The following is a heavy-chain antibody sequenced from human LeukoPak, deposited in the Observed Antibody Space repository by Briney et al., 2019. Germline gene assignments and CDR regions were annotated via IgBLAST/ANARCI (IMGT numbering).Heavy chain of an antibody. V-gene: IGHV1-3*01. CDR3: TRERGQGRYDY. CDR1: AYTFTSYA. CDR2: ISVGNGNT. J-gene: IGHJ4*02. Sequence: ASVKVSCKASAYTFTSYAIHWVRQAPGQRLEWMGWISVGNGNTKYSQKLQGRVTITGDTSASTAYMELSSLRSEDTAVYYCTRERGQGRYDYWGQGTLVTVSS.